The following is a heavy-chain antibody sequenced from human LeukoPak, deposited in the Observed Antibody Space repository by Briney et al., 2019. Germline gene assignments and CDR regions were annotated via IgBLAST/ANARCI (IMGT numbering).Heavy chain of an antibody. J-gene: IGHJ6*02. V-gene: IGHV3-48*03. Sequence: GGSLRLSCAASGFTFSSYEMNWVRQAPGKGLEWVSYISSSGSTIYYADSVKGRFTISRDNAKNSLYLQMNSLRAEDTAVYYCARERPATAIPGGGDYYYYYGMDVWGQGTTVTVSS. CDR1: GFTFSSYE. CDR3: ARERPATAIPGGGDYYYYYGMDV. D-gene: IGHD2-2*02. CDR2: ISSSGSTI.